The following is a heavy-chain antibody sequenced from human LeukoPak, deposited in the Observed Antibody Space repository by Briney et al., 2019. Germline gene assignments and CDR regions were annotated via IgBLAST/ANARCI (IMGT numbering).Heavy chain of an antibody. Sequence: PSETLSLTCTVSGGSISSYYWSWIRQPPGKGREWIGCIYYSGSTNYNASLKSRVTISVDTSKNQFSLKLSSVTAADTAVYYCARSGVRIDAFDIWGQGTMVTVSS. J-gene: IGHJ3*02. V-gene: IGHV4-59*01. CDR3: ARSGVRIDAFDI. CDR1: GGSISSYY. D-gene: IGHD5-12*01. CDR2: IYYSGST.